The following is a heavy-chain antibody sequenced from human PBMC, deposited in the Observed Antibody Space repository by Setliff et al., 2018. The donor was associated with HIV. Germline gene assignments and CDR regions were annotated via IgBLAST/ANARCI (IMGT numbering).Heavy chain of an antibody. CDR3: ARGSPSSSWFYFDF. Sequence: ETLSLTCAVYGGSFSDYYWTWIRQSPGKGREWIGEINHRESTNYNPSLKSRVTVSVDTSKNQFSLKLGSVTAADTAVYYCARGSPSSSWFYFDFWGQGTLVTVSS. CDR1: GGSFSDYY. D-gene: IGHD6-13*01. V-gene: IGHV4-34*01. CDR2: INHREST. J-gene: IGHJ4*02.